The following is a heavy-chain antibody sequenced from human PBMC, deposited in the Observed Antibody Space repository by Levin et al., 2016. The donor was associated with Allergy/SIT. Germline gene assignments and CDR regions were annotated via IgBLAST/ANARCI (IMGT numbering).Heavy chain of an antibody. D-gene: IGHD2-2*01. CDR3: ARGEDIEVVPALPYNWFDP. V-gene: IGHV1-2*04. J-gene: IGHJ5*02. Sequence: WVRQAPGQGLEWMGWINPHSGDTGYAQKFQGWVTMTRDTSIDTAYMELRRLRSDDTAFYYCARGEDIEVVPALPYNWFDPWGQGTLVTVSS. CDR2: INPHSGDT.